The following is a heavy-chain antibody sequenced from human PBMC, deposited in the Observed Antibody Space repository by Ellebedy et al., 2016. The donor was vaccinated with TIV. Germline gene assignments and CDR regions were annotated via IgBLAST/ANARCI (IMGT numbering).Heavy chain of an antibody. Sequence: LSLTCAASGFTVSSNYMSWVRQAPGKGPEWVSAIGGDGRTYYAGSVKGRFTISRDNSKDTLYLQMNSLRAEDTAIYYCAKLLNYGGNNFDYWGQGTLVTVSS. CDR3: AKLLNYGGNNFDY. V-gene: IGHV3-53*01. J-gene: IGHJ4*02. CDR1: GFTVSSNY. D-gene: IGHD4-23*01. CDR2: IGGDGRT.